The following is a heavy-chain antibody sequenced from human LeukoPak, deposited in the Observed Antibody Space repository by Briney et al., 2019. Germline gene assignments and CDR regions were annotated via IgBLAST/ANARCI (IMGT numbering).Heavy chain of an antibody. CDR2: IWYDGSNK. D-gene: IGHD3-10*01. J-gene: IGHJ4*02. CDR1: GFTFSSYG. CDR3: AKTYYYGSGTNQGFDY. V-gene: IGHV3-33*06. Sequence: GGSLRLSCAASGFTFSSYGMHWVRQAPGKGLEWVAVIWYDGSNKYYADSVKGRFTISRDNSKNTLYLQMNSLRAEDTAVYYCAKTYYYGSGTNQGFDYWGQGTLVTVSS.